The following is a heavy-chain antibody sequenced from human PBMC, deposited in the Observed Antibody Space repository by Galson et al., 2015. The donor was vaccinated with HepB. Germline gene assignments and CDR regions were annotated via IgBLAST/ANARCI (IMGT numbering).Heavy chain of an antibody. CDR2: IWYDGSNK. J-gene: IGHJ4*02. CDR3: ARGLRRFGAGDY. Sequence: SLRLSCAASGFTFSSYGMHWVRQAPGKGLEWVAVIWYDGSNKYYADSVKGRFTISRDNSKNTLYLQMNSLRAEDTAVYYCARGLRRFGAGDYWGQGTLVTVSS. V-gene: IGHV3-33*08. D-gene: IGHD3-10*01. CDR1: GFTFSSYG.